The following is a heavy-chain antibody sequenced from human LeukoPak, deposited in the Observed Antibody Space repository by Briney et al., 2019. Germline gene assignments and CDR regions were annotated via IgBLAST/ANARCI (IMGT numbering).Heavy chain of an antibody. CDR1: GFTFSSYS. V-gene: IGHV3-21*01. J-gene: IGHJ4*02. Sequence: PGGSLRLSCAASGFTFSSYSMNRVRQAPGKGLEWVSSISSSSSYIYYADSVKGRFTISRDNAKNSLYLRMNSLRAEDTAVYYCARDSGYSYGYAFDYWGQGTLVTVSS. D-gene: IGHD5-18*01. CDR3: ARDSGYSYGYAFDY. CDR2: ISSSSSYI.